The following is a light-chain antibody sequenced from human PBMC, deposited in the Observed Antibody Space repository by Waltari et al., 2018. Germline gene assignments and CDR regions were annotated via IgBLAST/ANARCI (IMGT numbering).Light chain of an antibody. V-gene: IGKV4-1*01. CDR2: WAS. J-gene: IGKJ3*01. CDR1: LSLLYNSNNKNY. Sequence: DIVTTQSPESLAVSLGERATINCKSSLSLLYNSNNKNYLAWYQQKPGQPPKLLIYWASTRESGVPERFSGSGSRTDFTLTISSLQAEDVAVYFCQQYYNTPLTFGPGTKVDVK. CDR3: QQYYNTPLT.